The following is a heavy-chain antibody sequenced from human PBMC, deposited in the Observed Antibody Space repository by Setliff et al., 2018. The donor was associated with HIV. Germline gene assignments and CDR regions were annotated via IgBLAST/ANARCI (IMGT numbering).Heavy chain of an antibody. Sequence: GASVKVSCKASGYAFTDYYIHWVRQAPGQGLEWMGWIMPNSGGTDYAQKFRGRITMSRDTSLITRHRDRPVTTVYMELRSLRSGDTAVYYCARVPVSSYYYYMDVWGAGTTVTVSS. CDR1: GYAFTDYY. V-gene: IGHV1-2*02. CDR3: ARVPVSSYYYYMDV. D-gene: IGHD6-13*01. J-gene: IGHJ6*03. CDR2: IMPNSGGT.